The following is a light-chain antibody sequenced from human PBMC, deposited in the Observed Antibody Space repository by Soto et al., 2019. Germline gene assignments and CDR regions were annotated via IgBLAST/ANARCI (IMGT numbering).Light chain of an antibody. V-gene: IGKV1-5*03. CDR1: QRISSW. Sequence: DIQMTQSPSTLSASVGDIVTITCRASQRISSWLAWCQQKPGKAPKLLIYKASSLESGVPSRFSGSGSGTEFTLTISSLQPDDFATYYCQQYDNYPFTFGPGTKVHI. J-gene: IGKJ3*01. CDR2: KAS. CDR3: QQYDNYPFT.